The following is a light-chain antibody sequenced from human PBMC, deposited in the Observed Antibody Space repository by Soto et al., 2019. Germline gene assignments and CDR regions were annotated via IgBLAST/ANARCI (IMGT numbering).Light chain of an antibody. CDR1: RDDIGAYDY. CDR3: NSYAKRSAVV. CDR2: EVT. Sequence: QSVLTQPASVSGSPGQSITISCAGTRDDIGAYDYVSWYQQHPGNAPKLLVYEVTNRPSGVSDRFSGSKSGNTASLAISGLQAEEEADYYCNSYAKRSAVVFGGGSTLTVL. V-gene: IGLV2-14*01. J-gene: IGLJ2*01.